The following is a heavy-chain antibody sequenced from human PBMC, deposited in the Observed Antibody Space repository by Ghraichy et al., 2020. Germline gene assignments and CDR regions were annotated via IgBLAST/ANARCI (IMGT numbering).Heavy chain of an antibody. Sequence: SCAASGFTFSSYGMSWVRQAPGKGLEWVSGISGSGGSTYYADSVKGRFTISRDNSKNTLYLQMNSLRAEDTAVFYCAKPPSVGSYSGFDYWGQGTVVTVSS. V-gene: IGHV3-23*01. CDR2: ISGSGGST. J-gene: IGHJ4*02. CDR3: AKPPSVGSYSGFDY. D-gene: IGHD1-26*01. CDR1: GFTFSSYG.